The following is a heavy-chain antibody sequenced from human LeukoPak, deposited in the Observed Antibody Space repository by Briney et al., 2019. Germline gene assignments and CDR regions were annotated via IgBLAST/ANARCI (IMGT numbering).Heavy chain of an antibody. D-gene: IGHD1-7*01. Sequence: SETLSLTCTVSGGSISSYYWSWIRQPAGKGLDWSGRIYTSGSTNYNPSLKSRVTMSVDTSKNQFSLKLSSVTAADTAVYYCARAPEEGNWNYISWFDPWGRGTLVTVSS. J-gene: IGHJ5*02. CDR2: IYTSGST. CDR1: GGSISSYY. CDR3: ARAPEEGNWNYISWFDP. V-gene: IGHV4-4*07.